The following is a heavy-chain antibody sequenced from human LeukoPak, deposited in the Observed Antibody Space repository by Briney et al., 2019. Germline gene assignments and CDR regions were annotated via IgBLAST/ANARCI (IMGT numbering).Heavy chain of an antibody. Sequence: GGSLRLSCAASGFTFSSYGLSWVRQAPGKGLEWVSGISGSGGSTYYADSVKGRFTISRDNSRNTLYLQMNSLRAEDTAVYYCAIGRGGYDYRPDYRGQGALVTVSP. V-gene: IGHV3-23*01. CDR2: ISGSGGST. CDR1: GFTFSSYG. CDR3: AIGRGGYDYRPDY. D-gene: IGHD5-12*01. J-gene: IGHJ4*02.